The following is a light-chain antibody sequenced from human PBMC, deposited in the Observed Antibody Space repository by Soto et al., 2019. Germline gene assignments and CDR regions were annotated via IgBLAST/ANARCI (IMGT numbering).Light chain of an antibody. CDR3: QQYSTYPLT. Sequence: DIQMTQSPSSLSASVGDRVTITCLASQSISVYLNWLQQRPGTAPKVLIYAASTLQSGVPSRFRGSGSGTEFTLTIDSLQPDDFATFYCQQYSTYPLTCGGGTKVDIK. CDR2: AAS. V-gene: IGKV1-16*01. CDR1: QSISVY. J-gene: IGKJ4*01.